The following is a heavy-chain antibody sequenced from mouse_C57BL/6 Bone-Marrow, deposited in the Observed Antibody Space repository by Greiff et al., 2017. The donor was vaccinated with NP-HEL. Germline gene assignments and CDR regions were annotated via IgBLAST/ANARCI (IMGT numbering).Heavy chain of an antibody. J-gene: IGHJ4*01. CDR3: ARSREDYAMDY. CDR1: GYTFTDYN. Sequence: EVKLVESGPELVKPGASVKIPCKASGYTFTDYNMDWVKQSHGKSLEWIGDINPNNGGTIYNQKFKGKATLTVDKSSSTAYMELRSLPSEDTAVYYCARSREDYAMDYWGQGTSVTVSS. CDR2: INPNNGGT. V-gene: IGHV1-18*01.